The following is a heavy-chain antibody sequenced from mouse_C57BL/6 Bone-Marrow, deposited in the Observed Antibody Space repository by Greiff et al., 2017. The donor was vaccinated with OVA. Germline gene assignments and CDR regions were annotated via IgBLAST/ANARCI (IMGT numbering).Heavy chain of an antibody. V-gene: IGHV5-17*01. D-gene: IGHD2-4*01. CDR2: ISSGSSTI. CDR3: ARLYYDYDAVYYFDY. Sequence: EVKLVESGGGLVKPGGSLKLSCAASGFTFSDYGMHWVRQAPEKGLGWVAYISSGSSTIYYADTVKGRFTISRDNAKNTLFLQMTSLRSEDTAMYYCARLYYDYDAVYYFDYWGQGTTLTVSS. J-gene: IGHJ2*01. CDR1: GFTFSDYG.